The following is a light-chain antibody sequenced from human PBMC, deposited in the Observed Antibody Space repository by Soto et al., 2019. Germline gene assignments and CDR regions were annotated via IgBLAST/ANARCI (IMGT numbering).Light chain of an antibody. CDR1: SSDVGGYNY. Sequence: QSVLTQPASVSGSPGQSITISCTGTSSDVGGYNYVSWYQQHPGKAPKLMIYDVSNRPSGISNRFSGSKSGNTASLTISGLQPEDEADYYRSPYTTRTTYFFGPGTKVPVL. CDR3: SPYTTRTTYF. CDR2: DVS. J-gene: IGLJ1*01. V-gene: IGLV2-14*01.